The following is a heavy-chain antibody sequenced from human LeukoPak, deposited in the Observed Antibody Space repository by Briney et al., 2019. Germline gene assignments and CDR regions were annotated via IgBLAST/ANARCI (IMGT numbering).Heavy chain of an antibody. J-gene: IGHJ4*02. CDR3: ARAAAGTIHVFDY. CDR2: IYYSGST. Sequence: SETLSLTCTVSGGSISSYYWSWIRQPPGKGLEWIGYIYYSGSTNYNPSLKSRVTISVDTSKNQFSLKLSSVTAADTAVYYCARAAAGTIHVFDYWGQGTLVTVSS. CDR1: GGSISSYY. V-gene: IGHV4-59*01. D-gene: IGHD6-13*01.